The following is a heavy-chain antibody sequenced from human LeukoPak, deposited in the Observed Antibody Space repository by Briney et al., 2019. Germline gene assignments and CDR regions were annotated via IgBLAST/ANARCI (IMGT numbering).Heavy chain of an antibody. J-gene: IGHJ5*02. CDR2: MYHSGST. CDR3: ARGREAVSLWFGGWFDP. Sequence: SETLSLTCAVSVGSISSGGYSWSWIRQPPGKGLEWIGYMYHSGSTYYNPSLKSRVTISIDRSKNHFSLKLSSVTAADTAVYYCARGREAVSLWFGGWFDPWGQGTLVTVSS. V-gene: IGHV4-30-2*01. D-gene: IGHD3-10*01. CDR1: VGSISSGGYS.